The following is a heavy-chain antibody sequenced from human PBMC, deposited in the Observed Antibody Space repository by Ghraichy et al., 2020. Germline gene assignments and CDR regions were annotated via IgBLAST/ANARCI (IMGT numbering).Heavy chain of an antibody. V-gene: IGHV3-74*01. CDR3: ARELPYDY. Sequence: GGSLRLSCAASGFTFSSYWMHWVRQAPGKGLVWVSRIKSDGTRVDYADSVKGRFTISRDNAKNTLYLQMNNLRAEDTAVYYCARELPYDYWGQGTLVTVSS. D-gene: IGHD1-26*01. CDR1: GFTFSSYW. CDR2: IKSDGTRV. J-gene: IGHJ4*02.